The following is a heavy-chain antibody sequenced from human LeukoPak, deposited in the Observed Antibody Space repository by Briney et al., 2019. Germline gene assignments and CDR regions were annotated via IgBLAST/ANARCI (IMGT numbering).Heavy chain of an antibody. CDR2: ISYDGSNK. CDR1: GFTFSSYA. V-gene: IGHV3-30-3*01. Sequence: GGSLRLSCAASGFTFSSYAMHWVRQAPGKGLEWVAVISYDGSNKYYADSVKGRFTISRDNSKNTLYLQMNSLRAEDTAVYYCAKERAVRGQGTLVTVSS. CDR3: AKERAV. J-gene: IGHJ4*02.